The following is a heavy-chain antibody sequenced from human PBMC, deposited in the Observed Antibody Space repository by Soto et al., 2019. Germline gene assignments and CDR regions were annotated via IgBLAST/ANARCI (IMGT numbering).Heavy chain of an antibody. Sequence: GGSLRLSCAASGFTFSSYAMSWVRQAPGKGLEWVSILYTEGTTYYADSVKGRFTISRDSSKNTLFLQMDSLRAEDTAVYYYVRHSKSGENYGMDVWGQGTTVTVSS. V-gene: IGHV3-66*04. CDR3: VRHSKSGENYGMDV. D-gene: IGHD3-16*01. CDR2: LYTEGTT. J-gene: IGHJ6*02. CDR1: GFTFSSYA.